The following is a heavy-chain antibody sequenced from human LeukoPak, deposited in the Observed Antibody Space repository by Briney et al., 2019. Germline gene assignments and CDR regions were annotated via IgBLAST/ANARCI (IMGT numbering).Heavy chain of an antibody. D-gene: IGHD3-22*01. CDR1: GFTIGSHF. J-gene: IGHJ4*02. CDR2: LEPSGSER. V-gene: IGHV3-7*01. CDR3: ARLGASSSGKYYFDQ. Sequence: PGGSLRLSCAVSGFTIGSHFMGWVRHLPGKGLQCVAILEPSGSERNYVDSVKGRFTISRDNAQNSLSLQMNSLSAEDTAVYYCARLGASSSGKYYFDQWGQGTLVTVSS.